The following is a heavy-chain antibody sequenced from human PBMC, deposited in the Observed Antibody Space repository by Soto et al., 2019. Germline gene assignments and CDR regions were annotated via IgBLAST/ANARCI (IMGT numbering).Heavy chain of an antibody. CDR3: ASYRVSYAMDV. Sequence: EVQLVESGGGLVKPGGSLRLSCTVSGFTFGNYWMTWVRQAPGKGLEWVANINQNGSEKYYVDSVKGRFAISRDNAKNSLYLQMNSLSAADTAVYYCASYRVSYAMDVCGQGTTVTVSS. V-gene: IGHV3-7*05. CDR1: GFTFGNYW. J-gene: IGHJ6*02. CDR2: INQNGSEK.